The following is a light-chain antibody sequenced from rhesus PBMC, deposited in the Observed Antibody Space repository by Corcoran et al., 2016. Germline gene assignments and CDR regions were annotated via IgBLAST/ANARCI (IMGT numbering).Light chain of an antibody. CDR3: QQYNNWNS. CDR2: GAS. V-gene: IGKV3S9*01. CDR1: QSVSSY. Sequence: EIVMTQSPATLSLSPGERATLSCRASQSVSSYVAWYQQKPEQAPWLLNYGASSRATGIPDRFSGSGSGTDFTIIISSREPEDVGVYYCQQYNNWNSFGQGTKVEIK. J-gene: IGKJ2*01.